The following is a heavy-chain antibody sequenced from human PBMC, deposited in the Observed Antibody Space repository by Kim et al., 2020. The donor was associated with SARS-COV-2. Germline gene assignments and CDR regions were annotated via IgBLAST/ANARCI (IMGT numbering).Heavy chain of an antibody. J-gene: IGHJ6*02. V-gene: IGHV5-10-1*01. CDR3: ARHGSSSPVTPDV. Sequence: SPSFQGHVTISADKSISTAYLQWSSLKASDTAMYYCARHGSSSPVTPDVWGQGTTVTVSS. D-gene: IGHD6-6*01.